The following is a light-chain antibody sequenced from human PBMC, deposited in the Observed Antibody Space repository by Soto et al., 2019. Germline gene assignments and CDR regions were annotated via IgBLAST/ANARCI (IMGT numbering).Light chain of an antibody. V-gene: IGLV1-44*01. J-gene: IGLJ1*01. CDR2: SNN. CDR1: SSNIGSNT. CDR3: AAWDDSLNGLYV. Sequence: QSVLTQPPSASGTPGQRVTISCSGSSSNIGSNTVNWFQQLPGTAPKLLIDSNNQRPSGVPDRFSGSKSGTSASLAISGLQSEDEADYYCAAWDDSLNGLYVFGTGTKVTV.